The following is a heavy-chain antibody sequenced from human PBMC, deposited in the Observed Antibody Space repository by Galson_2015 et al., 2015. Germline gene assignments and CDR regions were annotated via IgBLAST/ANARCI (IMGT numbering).Heavy chain of an antibody. V-gene: IGHV3-23*01. J-gene: IGHJ4*02. CDR3: AKDQGLRLGELFVGGGFDY. CDR2: ISGSGGST. D-gene: IGHD3-16*01. CDR1: GFTFSSYA. Sequence: SLRLSCAASGFTFSSYAMSWVRQAPGKGLEWVSAISGSGGSTYYADSVKGRFTISRDNSKNTLYLQMNSLRAEDTAVYYCAKDQGLRLGELFVGGGFDYWGQGTLVTVSS.